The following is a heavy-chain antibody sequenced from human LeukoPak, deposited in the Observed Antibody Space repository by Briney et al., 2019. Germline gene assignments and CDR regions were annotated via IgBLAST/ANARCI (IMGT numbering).Heavy chain of an antibody. Sequence: GGSLRLSCAASGFTFSSYSMNWVRQAPGKGLEWVSSISSSSSYIYYADSAKGRFTISRDNAKNSLYLQMSSLRAEDTAVYYCARGGGDTVTSTFDYWGQGTLVTVSS. J-gene: IGHJ4*02. CDR2: ISSSSSYI. CDR3: ARGGGDTVTSTFDY. D-gene: IGHD4-17*01. CDR1: GFTFSSYS. V-gene: IGHV3-21*01.